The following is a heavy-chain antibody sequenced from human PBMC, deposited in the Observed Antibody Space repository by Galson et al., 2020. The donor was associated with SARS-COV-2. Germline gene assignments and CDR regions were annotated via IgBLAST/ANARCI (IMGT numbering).Heavy chain of an antibody. Sequence: KNGESLKNSCQGSGDSFSTYWIAWVRQMPGKGLEWMGIIYPDDSDTRYSPSFQGQVTISADKSISTAYLQWSSLRASDTAMYYCARHGGANVDIDDYYAMDVWGQGTAVTVSS. J-gene: IGHJ6*02. V-gene: IGHV5-51*01. CDR3: ARHGGANVDIDDYYAMDV. CDR2: IYPDDSDT. D-gene: IGHD2-15*01. CDR1: GDSFSTYW.